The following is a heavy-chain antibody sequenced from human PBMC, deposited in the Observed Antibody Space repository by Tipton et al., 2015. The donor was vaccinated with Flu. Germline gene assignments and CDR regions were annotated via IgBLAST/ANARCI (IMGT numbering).Heavy chain of an antibody. CDR1: GYSIRSAYY. Sequence: LRLSCSVSGYSIRSAYYWGWVRRSPGKGLEWIGTIYHSGTTYYNPSLKSRLTISVDTSKNQFSLRLSSVTAADTAVYYCARHTGDSVRGVIDYWGQGTLVTVSS. D-gene: IGHD3-10*02. V-gene: IGHV4-38-2*01. CDR2: IYHSGTT. J-gene: IGHJ4*02. CDR3: ARHTGDSVRGVIDY.